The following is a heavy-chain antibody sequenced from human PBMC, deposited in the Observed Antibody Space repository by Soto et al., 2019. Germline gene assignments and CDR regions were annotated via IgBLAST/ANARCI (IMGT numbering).Heavy chain of an antibody. D-gene: IGHD1-26*01. CDR3: ARTPTRGASAWLDP. Sequence: QVQLQQWGSGLLKPSETLSLTCAIYGGSFSDYYWHWIRQSPGKGLEWIGEIHLSGRVNFTPSLKSRATLSMGTSKNQFSLTLTSVTAADTAVYFCARTPTRGASAWLDPWGRGNLVTVSS. J-gene: IGHJ5*02. CDR1: GGSFSDYY. CDR2: IHLSGRV. V-gene: IGHV4-34*01.